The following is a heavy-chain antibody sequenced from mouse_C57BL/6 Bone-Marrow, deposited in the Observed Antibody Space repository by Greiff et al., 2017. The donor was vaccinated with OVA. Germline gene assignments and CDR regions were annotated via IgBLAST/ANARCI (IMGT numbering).Heavy chain of an antibody. CDR2: ILPGSGSD. J-gene: IGHJ2*01. CDR3: ARRWLLQGCDY. D-gene: IGHD2-3*01. CDR1: GYTFSGYW. Sequence: VQLQQSGAELMKPGASVKLSCKATGYTFSGYWIEWVKQRPGHGLEWIGEILPGSGSDYHNEKFKGKATFTADTSSNTAYMQLSSQTTEDSAIYYCARRWLLQGCDYGGEGTTLTVSS. V-gene: IGHV1-9*01.